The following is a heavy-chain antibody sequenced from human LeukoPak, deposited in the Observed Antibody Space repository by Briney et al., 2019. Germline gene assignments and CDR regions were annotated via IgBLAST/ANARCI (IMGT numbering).Heavy chain of an antibody. D-gene: IGHD6-13*01. Sequence: GGSLRLSCAASGFTFSSYSMNWVCQAPGKGLEWVSSISSSSSYIYYADSVKGRFTISRDNAKNSLYLQMNSLRAEDTAVYYCARDIAAAGFFDYWGQGTLVTVSS. CDR1: GFTFSSYS. CDR2: ISSSSSYI. V-gene: IGHV3-21*01. CDR3: ARDIAAAGFFDY. J-gene: IGHJ4*02.